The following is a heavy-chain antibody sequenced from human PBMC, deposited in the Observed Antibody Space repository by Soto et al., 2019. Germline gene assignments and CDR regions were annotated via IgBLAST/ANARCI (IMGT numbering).Heavy chain of an antibody. J-gene: IGHJ4*02. Sequence: SETLSLTCAVSGYSISSGYYWGWIRQPPGKGLEWIGSIYHSGSTYYNPSLKSRVTISVDTSKNQFSLKLSSVTAADTAVYYCARDRNPGMPYYFDYWGQGTLVTAPQ. CDR1: GYSISSGYY. CDR3: ARDRNPGMPYYFDY. CDR2: IYHSGST. V-gene: IGHV4-38-2*02. D-gene: IGHD1-1*01.